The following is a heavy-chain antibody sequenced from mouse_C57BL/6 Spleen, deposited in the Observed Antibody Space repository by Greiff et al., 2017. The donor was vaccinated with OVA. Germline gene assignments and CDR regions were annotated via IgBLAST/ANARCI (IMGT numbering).Heavy chain of an antibody. D-gene: IGHD1-1*01. CDR2: IDPSDSET. J-gene: IGHJ3*01. CDR1: GYTFTSYW. CDR3: AGGSSYGWFAY. V-gene: IGHV1-52*01. Sequence: VQLQESGAELVRPGSSVKLSCKASGYTFTSYWMHWVKQRPIQGLEWIGNIDPSDSETHYNQKFKDKATLTVDKSSSTAYMQLSSLTSEDSAVYYCAGGSSYGWFAYWGQGTLVTVSA.